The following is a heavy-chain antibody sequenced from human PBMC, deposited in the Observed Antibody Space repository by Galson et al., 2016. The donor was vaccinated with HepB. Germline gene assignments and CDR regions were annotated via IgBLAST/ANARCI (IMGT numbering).Heavy chain of an antibody. Sequence: QSGAEVKKPGESLKISCHGVGFRFATYWIGWVRQMPGKGPEWMGIIFAGDSDTKYSPSFQGQVTMSVDKSTSTAYLQWSSLKASDTAMYYCARPRVAGIFSEAFDMCGQGTTVTVSS. CDR3: ARPRVAGIFSEAFDM. CDR1: GFRFATYW. D-gene: IGHD6-19*01. V-gene: IGHV5-51*01. J-gene: IGHJ3*02. CDR2: IFAGDSDT.